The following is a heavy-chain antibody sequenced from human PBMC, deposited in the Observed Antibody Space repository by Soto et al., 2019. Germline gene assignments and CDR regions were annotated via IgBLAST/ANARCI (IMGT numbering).Heavy chain of an antibody. CDR3: ARWRSCSGGGCYVEEVAGFDY. CDR2: INAGNGNT. CDR1: GYTFTSYA. J-gene: IGHJ4*02. D-gene: IGHD2-15*01. Sequence: QVQLVQSGAEVKKPGASVKVSCKASGYTFTSYAMHWVRQAPGQRLEWMGWINAGNGNTKYSQKFQGRVTISRDTSASTAYMELSGLRSDNTAVYYCARWRSCSGGGCYVEEVAGFDYWGQGTMVTVSS. V-gene: IGHV1-3*01.